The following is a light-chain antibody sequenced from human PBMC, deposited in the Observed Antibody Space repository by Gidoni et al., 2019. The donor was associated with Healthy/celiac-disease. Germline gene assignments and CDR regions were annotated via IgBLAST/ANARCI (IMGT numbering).Light chain of an antibody. CDR2: DVS. Sequence: QSALTQPASVSGSPGQSITISCTGTSSDVGGYTYVSWYQQHPGKAPKLMIYDVSNRPSGVSNRFSGSKSGNTASLTISVLQAEDEADYYCSSYTSSSTRVFGGGTKLTVL. V-gene: IGLV2-14*01. J-gene: IGLJ2*01. CDR1: SSDVGGYTY. CDR3: SSYTSSSTRV.